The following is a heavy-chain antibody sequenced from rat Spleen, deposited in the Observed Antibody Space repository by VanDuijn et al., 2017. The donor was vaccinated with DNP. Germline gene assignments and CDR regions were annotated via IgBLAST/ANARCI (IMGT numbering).Heavy chain of an antibody. Sequence: EVQLVESGGGLVQPGRSLKLSCAASGFTFSAYYVAWVRPAPAKGLEWVAYIGSPAYAPYYGVSVKGRFTLFRAHAKSNLFLQMNSRKSEDMATYYCARLYILRVYWYFDFWGPGTMVTVSS. J-gene: IGHJ1*01. D-gene: IGHD1-9*01. V-gene: IGHV5-22*01. CDR1: GFTFSAYY. CDR2: IGSPAYAP. CDR3: ARLYILRVYWYFDF.